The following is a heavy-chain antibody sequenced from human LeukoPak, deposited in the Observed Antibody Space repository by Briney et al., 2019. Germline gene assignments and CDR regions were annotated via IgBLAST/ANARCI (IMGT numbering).Heavy chain of an antibody. V-gene: IGHV3-23*01. CDR3: AKGTSYYGSGSYYNPSYGMDV. CDR1: GFTFCSYP. CDR2: ISGSGGST. J-gene: IGHJ6*02. D-gene: IGHD3-10*01. Sequence: GGSLRLSCAASGFTFCSYPMSWVRQAPGKGLEWVSAISGSGGSTYYADSVKGRFTISRDNSKNTLYLQMNSLRAEDTAVYYCAKGTSYYGSGSYYNPSYGMDVWGQGTTVTVSS.